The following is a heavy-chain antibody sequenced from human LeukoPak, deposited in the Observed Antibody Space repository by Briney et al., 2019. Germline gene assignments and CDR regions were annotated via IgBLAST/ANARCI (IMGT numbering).Heavy chain of an antibody. CDR2: IYPGDSDT. V-gene: IGHV5-51*01. D-gene: IGHD3-22*01. CDR1: GYSITTYW. Sequence: GESLKICCAASGYSITTYWIGGVRQMPGKGLEWMGIIYPGDSDTRYSPSFQGQVTVSADKSISTAYLQWSSLKASDTAMYYCASIGDSGGFYLHALDFWGQGTMVTLSS. J-gene: IGHJ3*01. CDR3: ASIGDSGGFYLHALDF.